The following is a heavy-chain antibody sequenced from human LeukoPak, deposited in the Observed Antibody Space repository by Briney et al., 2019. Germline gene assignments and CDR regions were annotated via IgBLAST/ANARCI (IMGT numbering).Heavy chain of an antibody. Sequence: PGGSLRLSCAASGFTFSSYGTHWVRQAPGKGLEWVAVIWYDGSNKYYADSVKGRFTISRDNSKNTLYLQMNSLRAEDTAVYYCARSINVDTAMVEYYFDYWGQGTLVTVSS. V-gene: IGHV3-33*01. CDR1: GFTFSSYG. J-gene: IGHJ4*02. CDR2: IWYDGSNK. D-gene: IGHD5-18*01. CDR3: ARSINVDTAMVEYYFDY.